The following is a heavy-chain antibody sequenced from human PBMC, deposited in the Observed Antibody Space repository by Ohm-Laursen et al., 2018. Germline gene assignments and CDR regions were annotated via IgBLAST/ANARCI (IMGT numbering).Heavy chain of an antibody. CDR2: INHSGST. J-gene: IGHJ4*02. Sequence: SDTLSLTCAVYGGSFSGYYWSWIRQPPGKGLEWIGEINHSGSTNYNPSLKSRVTISVDTSKNQFSLKLSSVTAADTAVYYCARGFLAGAARPPDFDYWGQGTLVTVSS. CDR3: ARGFLAGAARPPDFDY. CDR1: GGSFSGYY. V-gene: IGHV4-34*01. D-gene: IGHD6-6*01.